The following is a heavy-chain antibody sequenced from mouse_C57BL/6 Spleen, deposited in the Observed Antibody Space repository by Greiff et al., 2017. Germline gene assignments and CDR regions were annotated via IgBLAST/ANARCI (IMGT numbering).Heavy chain of an antibody. CDR3: ARDQGDYAMDY. J-gene: IGHJ4*01. D-gene: IGHD3-2*02. CDR1: GYSITSGYY. CDR2: ISYDGSN. Sequence: EVHLVESGPGLVKPSQSLSLTCSVTGYSITSGYYWNWIRQFPGNKLEWMGYISYDGSNNYNPSLKNRISITRDPSKNQFFLKLNSVTTEDTATYYCARDQGDYAMDYWGQGTSVTVSS. V-gene: IGHV3-6*01.